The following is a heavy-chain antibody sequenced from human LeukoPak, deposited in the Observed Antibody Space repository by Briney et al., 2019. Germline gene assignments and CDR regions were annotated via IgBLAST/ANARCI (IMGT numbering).Heavy chain of an antibody. Sequence: SETLSLTCTVSGGSISSYYWSWIRQPPGKGLEWIGYIYYSGSTNYNPSLKSRVSISVDTSRNHFSLKLSSATAADTAVYYRARDPGYCSSTSCYCAFDIWGQGTMVTVSS. CDR2: IYYSGST. J-gene: IGHJ3*02. CDR1: GGSISSYY. D-gene: IGHD2-2*01. CDR3: ARDPGYCSSTSCYCAFDI. V-gene: IGHV4-59*01.